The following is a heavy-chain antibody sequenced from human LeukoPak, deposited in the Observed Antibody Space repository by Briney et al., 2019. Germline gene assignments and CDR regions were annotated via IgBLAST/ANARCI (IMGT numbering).Heavy chain of an antibody. Sequence: SVKVSCKASGGTFSSYAISWVRQAPGQGLEWMGGIIPIFGTANYAQKFQGRVTITADESTSTAYMELSSLRSEDTAVYYCATLGVTTREPGDYWGQGTLVTVSS. J-gene: IGHJ4*02. D-gene: IGHD4-17*01. CDR3: ATLGVTTREPGDY. V-gene: IGHV1-69*01. CDR1: GGTFSSYA. CDR2: IIPIFGTA.